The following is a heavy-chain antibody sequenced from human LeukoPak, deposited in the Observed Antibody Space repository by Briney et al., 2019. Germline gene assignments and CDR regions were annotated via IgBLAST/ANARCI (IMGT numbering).Heavy chain of an antibody. CDR2: IYCSGST. V-gene: IGHV4-59*01. D-gene: IGHD3-22*01. CDR3: ARTYYYDSSGYYSMYYYYYYMDV. CDR1: GGSISSYY. Sequence: SETLSVTCTVSGGSISSYYWSWIRQPPGKGLEWIGYIYCSGSTNYNPSLKSRVTISVDTSKNQFSLKLSSVTAADTAVYYCARTYYYDSSGYYSMYYYYYYMDVWGKGTTVTISS. J-gene: IGHJ6*03.